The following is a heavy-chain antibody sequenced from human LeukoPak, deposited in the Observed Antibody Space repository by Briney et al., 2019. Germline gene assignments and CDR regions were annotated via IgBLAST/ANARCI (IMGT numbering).Heavy chain of an antibody. V-gene: IGHV3-64D*06. Sequence: PGGSLRLSCSASDFTFIYYAMHWVRQAPGKGLEYVSGISSNGGNTYYADSVKGRFTMSRANTNNTLYLQMSSLRAEDTALYYCVKDRGQSIETPGHFGSWGQGTLVTVSS. CDR2: ISSNGGNT. J-gene: IGHJ4*02. CDR1: DFTFIYYA. D-gene: IGHD5-24*01. CDR3: VKDRGQSIETPGHFGS.